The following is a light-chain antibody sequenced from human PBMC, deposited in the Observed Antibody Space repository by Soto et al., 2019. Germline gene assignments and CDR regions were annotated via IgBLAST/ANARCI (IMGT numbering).Light chain of an antibody. J-gene: IGKJ1*01. CDR3: QQRSIWPPWT. CDR2: DAS. CDR1: QSISSY. V-gene: IGKV3-11*01. Sequence: EIVLTQFPATLSLSPGERATLSCRASQSISSYLAWYQQKPGQAPRLLIYDASNRATGIPARFSGSGSGTDFTLTISSLETEDFAVYYCQQRSIWPPWTFGQGTKVDI.